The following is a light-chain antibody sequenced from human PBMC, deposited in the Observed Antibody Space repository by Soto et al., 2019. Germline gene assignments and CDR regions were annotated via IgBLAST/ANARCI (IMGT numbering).Light chain of an antibody. J-gene: IGLJ3*02. CDR1: SSDVGGYNY. CDR2: EVS. Sequence: QSALTQPASVSGSTGKSITISCTGTSSDVGGYNYVSWYQQHPGKAPKLMIYEVSNRPSGVSNRFSGSKSGNTASLTISGLQAEDEADYYCSSYTSSSTPWVFGGGTKLTVL. V-gene: IGLV2-14*01. CDR3: SSYTSSSTPWV.